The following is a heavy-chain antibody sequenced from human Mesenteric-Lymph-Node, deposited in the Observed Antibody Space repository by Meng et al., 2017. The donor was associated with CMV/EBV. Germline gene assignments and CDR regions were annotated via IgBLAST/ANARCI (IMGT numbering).Heavy chain of an antibody. J-gene: IGHJ3*01. V-gene: IGHV5-51*01. CDR1: RYSLTTYW. Sequence: KVSRKGPRYSLTTYWIGWVRQMSGKGLEWMGIIYPGDSDTRYSPSFQGQVTISADKSSSTVNLQWSSLKASDTAIYDCARERKRYCDSTGCYGFGAFDVWGQGTMVTVSS. CDR2: IYPGDSDT. D-gene: IGHD2/OR15-2a*01. CDR3: ARERKRYCDSTGCYGFGAFDV.